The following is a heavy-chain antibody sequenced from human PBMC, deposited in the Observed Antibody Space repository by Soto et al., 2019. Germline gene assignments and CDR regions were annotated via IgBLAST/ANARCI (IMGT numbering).Heavy chain of an antibody. V-gene: IGHV1-18*01. Sequence: ASVKVSCKASGYTFTSYGISWVRQAPGQGLEWMGWISAYNGNTNYAQKLQGRVTMTTDTSTSTAYMELRSLRAEDAAVYYCARDHIAASGTKHRWIYYSYGMDVWGQGTTVTVSS. CDR2: ISAYNGNT. CDR3: ARDHIAASGTKHRWIYYSYGMDV. J-gene: IGHJ6*02. D-gene: IGHD6-13*01. CDR1: GYTFTSYG.